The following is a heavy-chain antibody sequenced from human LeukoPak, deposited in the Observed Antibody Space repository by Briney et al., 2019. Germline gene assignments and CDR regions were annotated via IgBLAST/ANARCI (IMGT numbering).Heavy chain of an antibody. CDR2: ISYDGSNK. CDR3: ATLYDFWSGKYYFDY. V-gene: IGHV3-30-3*01. Sequence: GGSLRLSCAASGFTFSSYAMHWVRQAPGKGLEGVAVISYDGSNKYYADSVKGRFTISRDNSKNTLYLQMNSLRAEDTAVYYCATLYDFWSGKYYFDYWGQGTLVTVSS. CDR1: GFTFSSYA. D-gene: IGHD3-3*01. J-gene: IGHJ4*02.